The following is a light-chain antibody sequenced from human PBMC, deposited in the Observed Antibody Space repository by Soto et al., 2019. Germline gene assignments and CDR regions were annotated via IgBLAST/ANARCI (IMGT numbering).Light chain of an antibody. CDR3: QQYNNWLQT. CDR2: GAS. CDR1: QSVNSRY. V-gene: IGKV3-15*01. J-gene: IGKJ1*01. Sequence: EIVLTQSPGTLSLSPGERATLSCRASQSVNSRYLAWYQQKAGQAPRLLIYGASTRATGIPARFSGSGSGTEFTLTISSLQSEDFAVYYGQQYNNWLQTFGQGTKVDIK.